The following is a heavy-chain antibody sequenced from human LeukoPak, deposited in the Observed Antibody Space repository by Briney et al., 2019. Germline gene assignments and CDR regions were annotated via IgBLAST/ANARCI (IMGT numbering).Heavy chain of an antibody. CDR2: ITGNGGST. D-gene: IGHD2-15*01. CDR1: GFTFSSYA. Sequence: GGSLRLSCAASGFTFSSYAMHWVRQAPGKGLEYVSAITGNGGSTFYANSVKGRFTISRDNSKNTLYLQMGSLRAEDMAVYYCARGDVMVVAATLNNWGQGTLVTVSS. J-gene: IGHJ4*02. CDR3: ARGDVMVVAATLNN. V-gene: IGHV3-64*01.